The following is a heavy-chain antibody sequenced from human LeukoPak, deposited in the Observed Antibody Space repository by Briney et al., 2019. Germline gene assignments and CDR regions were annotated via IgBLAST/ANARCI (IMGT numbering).Heavy chain of an antibody. Sequence: GGSLRLSCAASGFTFSSYSMNWVRQAPGKGLEWVSSISSSSSYIYYADSVKGRFTISRDNAKNSLYLQMNSLRAEDTAVYYCAREDKIAAIDHWGQGTLVTVSS. CDR2: ISSSSSYI. CDR1: GFTFSSYS. V-gene: IGHV3-21*01. CDR3: AREDKIAAIDH. J-gene: IGHJ4*02. D-gene: IGHD6-13*01.